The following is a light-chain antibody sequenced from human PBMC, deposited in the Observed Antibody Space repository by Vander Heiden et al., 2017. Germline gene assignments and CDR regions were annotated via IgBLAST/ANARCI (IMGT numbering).Light chain of an antibody. J-gene: IGKJ3*01. Sequence: IVLTQSPGTLSLSPGERAPLSCRASQTVRSDYLAWYQQKPGQAPRLLIYGASTRATDLPDRFSGSGSGTDFTLTISRLEPEDFAMYYCQQYGASFTFGPGTKVDIK. CDR1: QTVRSDY. V-gene: IGKV3-20*01. CDR2: GAS. CDR3: QQYGASFT.